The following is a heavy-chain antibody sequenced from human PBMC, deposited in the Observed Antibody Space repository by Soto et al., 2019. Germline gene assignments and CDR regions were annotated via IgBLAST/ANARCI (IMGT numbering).Heavy chain of an antibody. J-gene: IGHJ4*02. Sequence: EVQLVESGGGLVQPGGSLRLSCAASGFTFSSYSMNWVRQAPGKGLEWVLYITSSSDTIYYADSVKGRFTISRDNAKNSLYPQMNSLGDEDTAVYYCARLPKGTTVTAWGQGTLVTVSS. CDR3: ARLPKGTTVTA. CDR2: ITSSSDTI. D-gene: IGHD4-17*01. V-gene: IGHV3-48*02. CDR1: GFTFSSYS.